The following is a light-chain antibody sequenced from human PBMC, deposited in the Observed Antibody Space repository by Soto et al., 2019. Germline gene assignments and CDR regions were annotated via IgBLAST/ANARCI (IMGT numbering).Light chain of an antibody. Sequence: DVVLTQTPLSSPVTLGQPASISCRSSQSLLHDNGNTYFSWLHQMPGQPPRLLIYHISKRFSGVTDRFSVSGAGTYFTLRISRVEAEAVGVDYCMQVTHFPRTFGHWTKVDI. V-gene: IGKV2-24*01. J-gene: IGKJ1*01. CDR1: QSLLHDNGNTY. CDR3: MQVTHFPRT. CDR2: HIS.